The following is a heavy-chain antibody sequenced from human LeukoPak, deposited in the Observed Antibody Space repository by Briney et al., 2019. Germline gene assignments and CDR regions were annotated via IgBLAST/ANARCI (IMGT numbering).Heavy chain of an antibody. CDR2: INEDGSVQ. J-gene: IGHJ3*01. CDR1: GVTVRNFW. Sequence: PGGSLRLSCSFSGVTVRNFWMTWVRQAPGKGLEWVANINEDGSVQHYVDSVKGRFTISRDNAKNSLHLQMSSLRAEDTALYYCARDIGSGNSTVWYDAFDVWGQGTMVTVSS. D-gene: IGHD2/OR15-2a*01. CDR3: ARDIGSGNSTVWYDAFDV. V-gene: IGHV3-7*01.